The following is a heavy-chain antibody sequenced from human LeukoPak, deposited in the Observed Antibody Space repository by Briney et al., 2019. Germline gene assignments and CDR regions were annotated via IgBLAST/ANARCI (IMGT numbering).Heavy chain of an antibody. V-gene: IGHV3-30*18. CDR2: ISYDGSNK. CDR1: GFTFSSYG. Sequence: GGSLRLSCAASGFTFSSYGMHWVRQAPGKGLEWAAVISYDGSNKYYADSVKGRFTISRDNSKNTLYLQMNSLRAEDTAVYYCAKPALPSQDAFDIWGQGTMVTVSS. J-gene: IGHJ3*02. CDR3: AKPALPSQDAFDI. D-gene: IGHD2-2*01.